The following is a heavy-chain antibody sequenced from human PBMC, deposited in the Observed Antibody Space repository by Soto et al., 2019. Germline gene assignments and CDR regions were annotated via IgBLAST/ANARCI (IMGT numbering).Heavy chain of an antibody. CDR2: IIPIFGTA. J-gene: IGHJ4*02. Sequence: GASVKVSCKASGGTFSSYAISWVRQAPGQGLEWMGGIIPIFGTANYAQKFQGRVTITADESTSTAYMELSSLRSEDTAVYYCANIDIVVVVAALHTSDYWGQGTLVTVSS. CDR1: GGTFSSYA. CDR3: ANIDIVVVVAALHTSDY. V-gene: IGHV1-69*13. D-gene: IGHD2-15*01.